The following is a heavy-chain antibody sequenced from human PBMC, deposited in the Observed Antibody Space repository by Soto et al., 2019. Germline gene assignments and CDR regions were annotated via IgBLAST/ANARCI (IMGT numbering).Heavy chain of an antibody. CDR1: GGTFSSYA. D-gene: IGHD1-26*01. V-gene: IGHV1-69*06. Sequence: QVQLVQSGAEVKKPGSSVKVSCKASGGTFSSYAISWVRQAPGQGLEWMGGIIPIFGTANYAQKFQGRVTITADKSTSTAYMELSSLRSEDTAVYYCASSGRIVSDYYYYGMDVWGQGTTVTVSS. CDR2: IIPIFGTA. J-gene: IGHJ6*02. CDR3: ASSGRIVSDYYYYGMDV.